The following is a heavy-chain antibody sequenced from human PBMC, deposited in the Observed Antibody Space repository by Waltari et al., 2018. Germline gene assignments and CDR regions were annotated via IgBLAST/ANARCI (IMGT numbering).Heavy chain of an antibody. CDR1: GGSISSHH. V-gene: IGHV4-59*11. J-gene: IGHJ6*02. CDR2: IYYSGSP. Sequence: QVQLQESGPGLVKPSETLSLTCTVAGGSISSHHWSWLRQPPGKGLEWIGYIYYSGSPNYNPSLKSRVTISVDTSKNQFSLKLSSVTAADTAVYYCARITGTPPLAYYYFGMDVWGQGTTVTVS. CDR3: ARITGTPPLAYYYFGMDV. D-gene: IGHD1-20*01.